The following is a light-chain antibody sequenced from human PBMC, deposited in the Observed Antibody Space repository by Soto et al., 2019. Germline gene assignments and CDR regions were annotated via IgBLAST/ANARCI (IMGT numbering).Light chain of an antibody. CDR2: EVS. CDR3: SSYAGSNNLV. Sequence: QSVLTQPPSASGSPGQSVTISCTGTSSDVGGYNYVSWHQQHPGKAPKLMIYEVSKRPSGVPERFSGSKSGNTASLTVSGLQAEDEAVYYCSSYAGSNNLVFGGGTKLTVL. CDR1: SSDVGGYNY. J-gene: IGLJ2*01. V-gene: IGLV2-8*01.